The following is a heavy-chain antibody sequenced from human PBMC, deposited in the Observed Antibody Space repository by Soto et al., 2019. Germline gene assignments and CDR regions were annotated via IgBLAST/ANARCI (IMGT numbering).Heavy chain of an antibody. CDR2: INHSGST. Sequence: SETLSLTCAVYGGSFSGYYWSWIRQPPGKGLEWIGEINHSGSTNYNPSLKSRVTISVDTSKNQFSLKLSSVTAADTAVYYCASKRYFDRWGRGTLVTVSS. CDR3: ASKRYFDR. V-gene: IGHV4-34*01. J-gene: IGHJ2*01. CDR1: GGSFSGYY.